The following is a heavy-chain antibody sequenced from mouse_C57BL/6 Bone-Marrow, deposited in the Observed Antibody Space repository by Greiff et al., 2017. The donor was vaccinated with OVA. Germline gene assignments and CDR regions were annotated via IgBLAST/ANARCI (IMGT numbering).Heavy chain of an antibody. Sequence: EVQLQQSGGGLVQPKGSLKLSCAASGFTFTTYAMHWVRQAPGKGLEWVARIRTKSSNYATYYADSVKDRFTISRDDSQSMLYLQMNNLKTEDAAMYYYVREGGTGYVVWGKGTTVTVSS. CDR2: IRTKSSNYAT. V-gene: IGHV10-3*01. CDR3: VREGGTGYVV. CDR1: GFTFTTYA. D-gene: IGHD4-1*01. J-gene: IGHJ1*03.